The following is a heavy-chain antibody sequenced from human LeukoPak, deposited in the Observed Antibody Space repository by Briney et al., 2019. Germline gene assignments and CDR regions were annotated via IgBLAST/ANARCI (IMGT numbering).Heavy chain of an antibody. V-gene: IGHV5-51*01. CDR2: IYPGDSDT. Sequence: GESLRISCKGSGYSFTSYWIGWVRQMPGKGLEWMGIIYPGDSDTRYSPSFQGQVTLSADKSISTAYLQWSSLKASDTAMYYCARQGIAVAGTRYWFDPWGQGTLVTVSS. D-gene: IGHD6-19*01. CDR1: GYSFTSYW. CDR3: ARQGIAVAGTRYWFDP. J-gene: IGHJ5*02.